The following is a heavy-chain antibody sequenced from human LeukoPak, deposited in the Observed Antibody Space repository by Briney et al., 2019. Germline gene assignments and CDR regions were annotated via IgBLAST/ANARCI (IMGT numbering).Heavy chain of an antibody. J-gene: IGHJ4*02. CDR1: GFTFSSYA. CDR3: ARDFEVVVISYYFDY. V-gene: IGHV3-30-3*01. CDR2: ISYDGSNK. D-gene: IGHD3-22*01. Sequence: GGSLRLSCAASGFTFSSYAMHWVRQAPGKGLEWVAVISYDGSNKYYADSVKGRFTISRDNSKNTLYLQMNSLRAEDTAVYYCARDFEVVVISYYFDYWGQGTLVTVSS.